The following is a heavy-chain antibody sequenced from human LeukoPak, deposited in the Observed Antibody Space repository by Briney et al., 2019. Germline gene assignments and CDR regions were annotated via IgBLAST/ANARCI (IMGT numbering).Heavy chain of an antibody. CDR2: IYYSGST. D-gene: IGHD3-10*01. V-gene: IGHV4-30-4*01. J-gene: IGHJ6*04. CDR1: GGSISSGDYY. CDR3: ARGDDYYGSVYGMDV. Sequence: SQTLSLTCTVSGGSISSGDYYWSWIRQPPGKGLEWIGYIYYSGSTYYNPSLKSRVTISVDTSKNQFFLKLSSVTAADTAVYYCARGDDYYGSVYGMDVWGKGTTVTVSS.